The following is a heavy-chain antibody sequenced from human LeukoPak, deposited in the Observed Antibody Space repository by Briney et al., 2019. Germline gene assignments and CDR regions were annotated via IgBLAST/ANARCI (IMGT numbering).Heavy chain of an antibody. Sequence: GGSLRLSCAASGFSVSSNYVSWVRQAPGKGLEWVSGLTWNRGSIDYADSVKGRFTISRDNAKNSLYLQMNSLRDEDTALYYCAKDTRDILTGYYNTAFDYWGQGTLVTVSS. V-gene: IGHV3-9*01. CDR1: GFSVSSNY. CDR3: AKDTRDILTGYYNTAFDY. D-gene: IGHD3-9*01. J-gene: IGHJ4*02. CDR2: LTWNRGSI.